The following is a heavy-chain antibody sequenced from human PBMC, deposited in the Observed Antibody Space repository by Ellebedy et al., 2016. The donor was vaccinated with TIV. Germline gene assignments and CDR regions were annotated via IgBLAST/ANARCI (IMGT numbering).Heavy chain of an antibody. CDR3: AKREMIRDTIGVTTPAPLFDR. Sequence: GESLKISCAASGFTFNNYAMHWVRQAPGKGLEWVAVISYDGNSKYYADSVKGRFTISRDNSMTALYLEMNSLRAEDTAVYYCAKREMIRDTIGVTTPAPLFDRWGQGTLVTVSS. J-gene: IGHJ4*02. CDR1: GFTFNNYA. V-gene: IGHV3-30-3*02. CDR2: ISYDGNSK. D-gene: IGHD1-26*01.